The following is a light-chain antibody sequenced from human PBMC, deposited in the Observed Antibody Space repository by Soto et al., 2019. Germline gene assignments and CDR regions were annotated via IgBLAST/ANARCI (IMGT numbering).Light chain of an antibody. CDR1: SSDVGGYNY. CDR2: SVS. CDR3: SSYTSSDTYV. V-gene: IGLV2-14*03. Sequence: QSALTQPASVSGSPGQSITISCTGTSSDVGGYNYVSWYQHHPGKAPKLMISSVSSRPSGVSNRFSGSKSGNTASLTISCFQLEDEADYYCSSYTSSDTYVFGTGTKVTVL. J-gene: IGLJ1*01.